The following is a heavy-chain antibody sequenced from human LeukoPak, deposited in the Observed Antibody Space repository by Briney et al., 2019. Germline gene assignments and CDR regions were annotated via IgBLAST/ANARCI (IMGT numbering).Heavy chain of an antibody. D-gene: IGHD4-17*01. V-gene: IGHV4-59*01. CDR3: ARDNGYGDSADAFDI. Sequence: SETLSLTCTVSGGFISSYYWSWIRQPPGKGLEWIGYIYYSGSTNYNPSLKSRVTISVDTSKNQFSLKLSSVTAADTAVYYCARDNGYGDSADAFDIWGQGTMVTVSS. CDR2: IYYSGST. J-gene: IGHJ3*02. CDR1: GGFISSYY.